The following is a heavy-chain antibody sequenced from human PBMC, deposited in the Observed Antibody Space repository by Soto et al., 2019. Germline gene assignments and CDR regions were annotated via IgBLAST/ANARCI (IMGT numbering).Heavy chain of an antibody. CDR3: TTDLPYSSSPFDY. V-gene: IGHV3-15*07. J-gene: IGHJ4*02. Sequence: GGPLRLAWAASGFTFSNGWMNWVRQAPGKGLGWVGRIKSKTDGGTTDYAAPVKGRFTISRDDSKNTLYLQMNSLKTEDTAVYYCTTDLPYSSSPFDYWGQGTLVTVSS. CDR1: GFTFSNGW. D-gene: IGHD6-13*01. CDR2: IKSKTDGGTT.